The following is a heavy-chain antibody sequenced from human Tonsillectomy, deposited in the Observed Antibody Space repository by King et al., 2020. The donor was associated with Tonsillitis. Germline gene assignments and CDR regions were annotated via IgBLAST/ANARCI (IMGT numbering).Heavy chain of an antibody. CDR2: SSVYSGSI. CDR1: GFTFGGCA. V-gene: IGHV3-9*01. CDR3: AKGKAGREGAFDI. Sequence: VQLVEAGGGLVQPGRSLRLSCAASGFTFGGCAMRWVRQAPGRGREGGSGSSVYSGSIGYTYSVKGRFTISRDNAKNSLYLQMNRLKTEDTALYYCAKGKAGREGAFDIWGQGTMVTVSS. D-gene: IGHD1-26*01. J-gene: IGHJ3*02.